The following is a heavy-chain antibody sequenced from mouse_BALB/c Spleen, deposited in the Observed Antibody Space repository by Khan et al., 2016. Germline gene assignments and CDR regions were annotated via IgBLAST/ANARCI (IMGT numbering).Heavy chain of an antibody. D-gene: IGHD2-14*01. Sequence: EVELVESGGGLVKPGGSLKLSYAASGFTFSDYYMYWVRQTPEKRLEWVATISDGGSYTYYPDSVKGRFTISRDNAKNNLYLQMSSLKSEDTAMYYCARDDRWCAYWGQGTLVTVSA. CDR2: ISDGGSYT. J-gene: IGHJ3*01. V-gene: IGHV5-4*02. CDR1: GFTFSDYY. CDR3: ARDDRWCAY.